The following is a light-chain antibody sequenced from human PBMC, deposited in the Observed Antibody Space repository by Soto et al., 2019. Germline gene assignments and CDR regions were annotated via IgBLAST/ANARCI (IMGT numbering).Light chain of an antibody. V-gene: IGKV3-20*01. CDR2: GAS. CDR1: QSVSSSY. Sequence: EIVLTQSPGALSLSPGERATLSCGASQSVSSSYSAWYQQKPGQAPRLLIYGASTRATGIPDRFSGSGSGTDFTLTISRLEPEDFAVYYCQQYGSSPRTFGQGTNVDI. CDR3: QQYGSSPRT. J-gene: IGKJ1*01.